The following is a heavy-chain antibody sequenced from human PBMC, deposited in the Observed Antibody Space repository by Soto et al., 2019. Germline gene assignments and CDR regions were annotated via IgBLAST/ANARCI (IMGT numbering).Heavy chain of an antibody. D-gene: IGHD2-8*01. CDR1: GGSISSNSYY. CDR3: AKGPQNSLGYCTNGVCYTDFYYGMDV. V-gene: IGHV4-39*01. Sequence: SETLSLTGTVSGGSISSNSYYWDWIRRPPGKGLEWIGSLFYSGATYHNPSLQSRVTISVDTSKNQFSLHLSSVTAADTAVYYCAKGPQNSLGYCTNGVCYTDFYYGMDVWGQGTTVTVSS. CDR2: LFYSGAT. J-gene: IGHJ6*02.